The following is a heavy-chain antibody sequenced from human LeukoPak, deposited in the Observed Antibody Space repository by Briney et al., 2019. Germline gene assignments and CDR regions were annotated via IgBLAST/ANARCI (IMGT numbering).Heavy chain of an antibody. CDR3: ASTYCGGDCYSRFDY. Sequence: ASVKVSCKASGYTFTGYYMHWVRQAPGQGLEWMGWINPNSGGTNYAQKFQGRVPMTRDTSISTAYMELSRLRSDDTAVYYCASTYCGGDCYSRFDYWGQGTLVAVSS. D-gene: IGHD2-21*01. J-gene: IGHJ4*02. CDR1: GYTFTGYY. V-gene: IGHV1-2*02. CDR2: INPNSGGT.